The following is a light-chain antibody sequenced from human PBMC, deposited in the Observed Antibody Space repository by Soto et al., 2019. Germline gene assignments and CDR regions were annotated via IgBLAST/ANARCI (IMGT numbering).Light chain of an antibody. CDR3: TSYTSTITYV. V-gene: IGLV2-14*01. Sequence: QSALTQPASVSGSPGQSITISCTGTSSDVGGYNYVSWYQQLPGKAPKLMIYEVSNRPSGVSNRFSGSKSGNTASLTISGLQPEDEADYYCTSYTSTITYVFGTGTKLTVL. CDR1: SSDVGGYNY. J-gene: IGLJ1*01. CDR2: EVS.